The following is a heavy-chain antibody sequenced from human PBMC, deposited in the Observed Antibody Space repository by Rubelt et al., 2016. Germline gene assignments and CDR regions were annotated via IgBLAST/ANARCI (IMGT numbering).Heavy chain of an antibody. CDR2: ISSSSRTR. CDR1: GFTFSSYS. Sequence: EVQLVESGGGLVQPGGSLRLSCAASGFTFSSYSMNWVSQAPGKGLEWVSYISSSSRTRFYADSWKGRLTISRDNAKNSLYLQMNSLRAEDTAVDYCARDPYPVVPAARGFDYWGQGTLVTVSS. CDR3: ARDPYPVVPAARGFDY. D-gene: IGHD2-2*01. V-gene: IGHV3-48*04. J-gene: IGHJ4*02.